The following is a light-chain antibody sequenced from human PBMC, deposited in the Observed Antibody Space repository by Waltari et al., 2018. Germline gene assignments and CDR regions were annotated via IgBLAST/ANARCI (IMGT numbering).Light chain of an antibody. CDR2: DAS. J-gene: IGKJ3*01. CDR3: QQYDNLPPFT. Sequence: DIQMTQSPSSLSASVGDRVTITCQASQDISNYLIWYQQKPGKAPKLLIYDASNLETGGPSRFSGGGAGTDVTLTISSLQPEDIATYYCQQYDNLPPFTFGPGTKVDIK. CDR1: QDISNY. V-gene: IGKV1-33*01.